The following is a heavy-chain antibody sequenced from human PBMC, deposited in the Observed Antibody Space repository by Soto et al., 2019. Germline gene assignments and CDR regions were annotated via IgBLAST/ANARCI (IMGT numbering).Heavy chain of an antibody. Sequence: GASVKVSCKASGYTFTSYGISWVRQAPGQGLEWMGGISPIIGTANYAQKFQGRVTITADESTSTAYMELSSLRSEDTAVYYCARRWNYYDSSGYYNWFDPWGQGTLVTVSS. J-gene: IGHJ5*02. CDR3: ARRWNYYDSSGYYNWFDP. CDR2: ISPIIGTA. D-gene: IGHD3-22*01. CDR1: GYTFTSYG. V-gene: IGHV1-69*13.